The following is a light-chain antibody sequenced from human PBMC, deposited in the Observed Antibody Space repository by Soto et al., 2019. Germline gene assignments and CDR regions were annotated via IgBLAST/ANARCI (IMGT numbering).Light chain of an antibody. CDR2: GAS. CDR3: QQYGSSPYT. J-gene: IGKJ2*01. Sequence: EIVLTQSPGTLSLSPGERATLSCRASQSVSSSYFAWYQQKPGQAPRLLMYGASSRATGIPDRFSGGGSATDFTLTISRLEPEDFAVYYCQQYGSSPYTFGQGTKLEIK. CDR1: QSVSSSY. V-gene: IGKV3-20*01.